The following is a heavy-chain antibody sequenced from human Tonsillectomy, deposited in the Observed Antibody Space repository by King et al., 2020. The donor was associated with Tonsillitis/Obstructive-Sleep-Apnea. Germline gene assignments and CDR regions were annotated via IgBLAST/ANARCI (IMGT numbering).Heavy chain of an antibody. Sequence: VQLVQSGAEVKKPGESLKISCKGSGYRFTNYWIAWVRQMPGKGLEWMGIIYLDDSNIKYSPSVQGQVTISAAKSISTAYLLWSSLKASDTATYYCAIVGYEGDALDIWGQGTMVTVSS. V-gene: IGHV5-51*01. J-gene: IGHJ3*02. CDR3: AIVGYEGDALDI. D-gene: IGHD5-12*01. CDR1: GYRFTNYW. CDR2: IYLDDSNI.